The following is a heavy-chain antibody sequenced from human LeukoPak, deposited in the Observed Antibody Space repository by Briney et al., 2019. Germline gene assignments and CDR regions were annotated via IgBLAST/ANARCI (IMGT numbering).Heavy chain of an antibody. CDR3: ARGEAAAGPMDYMDV. CDR2: VNHSGST. D-gene: IGHD6-13*01. CDR1: GGSFSGYY. J-gene: IGHJ6*03. Sequence: LESLARTPALYGGSFSGYYWWWILQPPPKGLKWLGEVNHSGSTNYNPSLKSRVTMSVDTSKNQFSLKLSSVTAADTAVYYCARGEAAAGPMDYMDVWDTGATVTVSS. V-gene: IGHV4-34*01.